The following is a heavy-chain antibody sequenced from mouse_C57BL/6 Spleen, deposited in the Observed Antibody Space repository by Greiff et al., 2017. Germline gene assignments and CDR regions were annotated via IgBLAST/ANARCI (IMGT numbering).Heavy chain of an antibody. J-gene: IGHJ3*01. Sequence: EVKLQESGPGLVKPSQSLSLTCSVTGYSITSGYYWNWIRQFPGNKLEWMGYISYDGSNNYNPSLKNRISITRDTSKNQFFLKLNSVTTEDTATYDCARDDYDDAWFAYWGQGTLVTVSA. V-gene: IGHV3-6*01. CDR2: ISYDGSN. D-gene: IGHD2-4*01. CDR3: ARDDYDDAWFAY. CDR1: GYSITSGYY.